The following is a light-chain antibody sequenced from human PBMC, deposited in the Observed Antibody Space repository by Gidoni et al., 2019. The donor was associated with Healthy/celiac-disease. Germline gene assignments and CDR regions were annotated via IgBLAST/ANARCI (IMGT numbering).Light chain of an antibody. J-gene: IGKJ1*01. CDR3: QQYNSYSRT. CDR1: QSISSW. V-gene: IGKV1-5*03. CDR2: KAS. Sequence: DIQMIQPPSTLSASAGDRVTIICRGSQSISSWLAWYQQKPGKAPKLLIYKASSLESGVPSRFSGSGSGTEFTLTISSLQPDDFATYYCQQYNSYSRTFGQGTKVEIK.